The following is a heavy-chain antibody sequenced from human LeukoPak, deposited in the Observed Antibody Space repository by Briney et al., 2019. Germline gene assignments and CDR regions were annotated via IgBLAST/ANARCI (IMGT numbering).Heavy chain of an antibody. Sequence: PGGSLRLSCAVSGFTFNNAWMSWVRQAPGKGLEWVGRINYKTNGGTADYAAPVKGRFTISKDDSKNTLYLQMNSLKTEDTAVYYCTTDSGDGYNPRGFWGQGTLVTVSS. CDR3: TTDSGDGYNPRGF. CDR1: GFTFNNAW. CDR2: INYKTNGGTA. D-gene: IGHD5-24*01. V-gene: IGHV3-15*01. J-gene: IGHJ4*02.